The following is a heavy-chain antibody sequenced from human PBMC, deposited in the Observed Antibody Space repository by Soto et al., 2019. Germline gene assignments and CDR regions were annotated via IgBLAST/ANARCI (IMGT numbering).Heavy chain of an antibody. CDR3: AKDLHSSGWAAYNFDY. Sequence: QVQLVESGGGVVQPGRSLRLSCAASGFTFSNYGMHWVRQAPGKGLEWVAFISYDASNKYYADSVKGRFTISRDNTKNTLYLQMNSLRAEDSAVYYCAKDLHSSGWAAYNFDYWGQGTLVTVSS. CDR2: ISYDASNK. CDR1: GFTFSNYG. D-gene: IGHD6-25*01. J-gene: IGHJ4*02. V-gene: IGHV3-30*18.